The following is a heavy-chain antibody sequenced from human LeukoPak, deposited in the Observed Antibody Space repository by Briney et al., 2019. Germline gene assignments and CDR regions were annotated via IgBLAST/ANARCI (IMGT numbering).Heavy chain of an antibody. CDR3: VKDKWIDH. CDR1: GFTFSSYT. V-gene: IGHV3-64D*09. CDR2: ININGGRT. Sequence: PGGSLRLSCSVSGFTFSSYTMHWVRQAPGKGLEYVSSININGGRTYYADSVKGRFIISRDNSKNTLYLQMSSLRTEDTAVYYCVKDKWIDHWGQGTLVTLSS. J-gene: IGHJ4*02. D-gene: IGHD2-8*01.